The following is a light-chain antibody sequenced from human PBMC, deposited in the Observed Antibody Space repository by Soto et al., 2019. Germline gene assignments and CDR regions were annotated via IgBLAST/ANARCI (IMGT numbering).Light chain of an antibody. CDR3: QQGYSNPWT. Sequence: DIQMTQSPSSLSASIGDRVTITFRAIQTVNTYLHWYQQKPGKAPKLLIYAASNLQSGVPSRFSGSGSGTNFTLSLNSLQPEDFATYYCQQGYSNPWTFGQGTKVDIK. J-gene: IGKJ1*01. CDR2: AAS. V-gene: IGKV1-39*01. CDR1: QTVNTY.